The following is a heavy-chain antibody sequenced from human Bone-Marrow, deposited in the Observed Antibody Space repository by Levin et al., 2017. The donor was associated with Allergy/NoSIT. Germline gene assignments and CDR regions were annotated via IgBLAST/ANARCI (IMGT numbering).Heavy chain of an antibody. Sequence: GESLKISCAASGFTFSNYGMHWVRQAPGKGLEWVALISYDGSNKYYADSVKGRFTISRDDSKSTLYLQVSSLRAEDTAVYYCARDVSGTTFDYWGQGTLVSVSS. CDR1: GFTFSNYG. D-gene: IGHD1-7*01. J-gene: IGHJ4*02. V-gene: IGHV3-30*19. CDR2: ISYDGSNK. CDR3: ARDVSGTTFDY.